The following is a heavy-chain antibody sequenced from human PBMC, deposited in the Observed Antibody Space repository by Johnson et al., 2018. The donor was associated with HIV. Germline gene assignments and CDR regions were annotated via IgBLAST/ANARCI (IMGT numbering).Heavy chain of an antibody. CDR2: LYSDGRT. Sequence: VQLVESGGGLIQPGVSLRLSCAASGFTVSSNYMSWVRQAPGKGLEWVSVLYSDGRTFYADSVKGRFTISRENAKNSLYLQMNSLRAGDTAVYYCAGGWSDAFDIWGQGTMVTVSS. V-gene: IGHV3-53*01. D-gene: IGHD6-19*01. CDR1: GFTVSSNY. J-gene: IGHJ3*02. CDR3: AGGWSDAFDI.